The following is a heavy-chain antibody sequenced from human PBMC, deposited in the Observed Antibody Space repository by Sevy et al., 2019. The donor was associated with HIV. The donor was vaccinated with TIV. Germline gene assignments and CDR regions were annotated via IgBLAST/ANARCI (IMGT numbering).Heavy chain of an antibody. CDR2: ISSSSSTI. D-gene: IGHD3-10*01. V-gene: IGHV3-48*02. J-gene: IGHJ6*03. CDR1: GFTFSSYS. Sequence: GGSLRLSCAASGFTFSSYSMNWVRQAPGKGLEWVSYISSSSSTIYYADSVKGRFTISRDNAKNSLYLQMNSLRDEDTAVYYCARGSAGDPDYYYYYYMDVWGKRTTVTVSS. CDR3: ARGSAGDPDYYYYYYMDV.